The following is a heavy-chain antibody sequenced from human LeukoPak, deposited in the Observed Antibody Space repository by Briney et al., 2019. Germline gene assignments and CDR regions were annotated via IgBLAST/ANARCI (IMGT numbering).Heavy chain of an antibody. CDR1: GFTFSDYY. D-gene: IGHD6-19*01. Sequence: GGSLRLSCAASGFTFSDYYMSWIRQAPGEGLEWLSFIRQSGADIHYADSVRGRFTISRDNAQNSLYLQMNSLRAEDTAVYYCARDLVVAVAGTGYYYYGMDVWGQGTTVTVSS. J-gene: IGHJ6*02. V-gene: IGHV3-11*01. CDR2: IRQSGADI. CDR3: ARDLVVAVAGTGYYYYGMDV.